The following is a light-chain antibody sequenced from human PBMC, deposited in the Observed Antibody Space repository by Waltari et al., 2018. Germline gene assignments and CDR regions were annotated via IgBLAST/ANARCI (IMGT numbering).Light chain of an antibody. J-gene: IGLJ2*01. V-gene: IGLV2-11*01. CDR3: CSYAGSYVV. Sequence: QSALTQPRSVSGSPGQSATLSCTGTSSDVGGSNYFPWYQQHPGKAPKLMIYDVSKRPSGVPDRFSGSKSGNTASLTISGLQAEDEADYYCCSYAGSYVVFGGGTKLTVL. CDR2: DVS. CDR1: SSDVGGSNY.